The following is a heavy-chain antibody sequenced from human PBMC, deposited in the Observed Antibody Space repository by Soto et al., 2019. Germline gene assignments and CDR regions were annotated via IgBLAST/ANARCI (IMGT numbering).Heavy chain of an antibody. D-gene: IGHD3-3*01. Sequence: QVQLVQTGAEVKKPGASVQVPCKAPGYTFTTHGISWVRKAPGQGLEWKGWISAYNGKTDHAQKLQGRVTMPTATSTSTAYMELRSLRSDDTAVYYWARCDRWSCLDYWGQGTLVTVSS. J-gene: IGHJ4*02. CDR3: ARCDRWSCLDY. CDR2: ISAYNGKT. CDR1: GYTFTTHG. V-gene: IGHV1-18*01.